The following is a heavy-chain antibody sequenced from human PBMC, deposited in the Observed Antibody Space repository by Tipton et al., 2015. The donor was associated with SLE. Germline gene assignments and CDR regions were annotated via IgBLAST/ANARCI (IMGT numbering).Heavy chain of an antibody. J-gene: IGHJ2*01. V-gene: IGHV4-59*12. Sequence: TLSLTCTVSGGSISSYYWSWIRQPPGKGLEWIGYIYYSGSTYYNPSLKSRVTISVDTSKNQFSLKLSSVTAADTAVYYCARDYGYCSSTSCYPWYFDLWGRGTLVTVSS. D-gene: IGHD2-2*01. CDR3: ARDYGYCSSTSCYPWYFDL. CDR2: IYYSGST. CDR1: GGSISSYY.